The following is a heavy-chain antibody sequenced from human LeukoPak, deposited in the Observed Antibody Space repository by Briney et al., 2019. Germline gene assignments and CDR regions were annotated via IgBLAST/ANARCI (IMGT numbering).Heavy chain of an antibody. D-gene: IGHD3-10*02. CDR2: IKSKTDGGTT. J-gene: IGHJ6*02. Sequence: GGSLRLSCAASGFTFSNAWMGWVRQAPGKGLEWVGRIKSKTDGGTTDYAAPVKGRFTISRDDSKNTLYLQMNSLKTEDTAVYYCTTAVIRFGEFSPAERDGMDVWGQGTTVTVSS. V-gene: IGHV3-15*01. CDR1: GFTFSNAW. CDR3: TTAVIRFGEFSPAERDGMDV.